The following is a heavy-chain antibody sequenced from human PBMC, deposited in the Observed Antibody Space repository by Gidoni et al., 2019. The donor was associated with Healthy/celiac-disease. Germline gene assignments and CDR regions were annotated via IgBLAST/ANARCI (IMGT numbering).Heavy chain of an antibody. V-gene: IGHV4-31*03. Sequence: QVQLQESGPGLVKPSQTLSLTCTVSGGSIRSGGYYWSWIRQHPGKGLEWIGYIYYSGSTYYNPSLKSRVTISVDTSKNQFSLKLSSVTAADTAVYYCARGEVDDSSGYYGSWGQGTLVTVSS. CDR3: ARGEVDDSSGYYGS. J-gene: IGHJ4*02. CDR1: GGSIRSGGYY. D-gene: IGHD3-22*01. CDR2: IYYSGST.